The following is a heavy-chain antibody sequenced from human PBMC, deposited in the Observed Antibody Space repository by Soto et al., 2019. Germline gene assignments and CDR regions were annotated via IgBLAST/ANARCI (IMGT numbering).Heavy chain of an antibody. CDR1: VGSASSDTHY. Sequence: LXLTCTVFVGSASSDTHYWSWIRQPPGKRLEWIGFIYSSGSTNYNPSLKSRVTMSVDTSKNQFSLKLRSVIVADTAVYRSARFARSCSGTTCYTRADVWGQGTTVTVSS. D-gene: IGHD2-2*02. CDR3: ARFARSCSGTTCYTRADV. CDR2: IYSSGST. V-gene: IGHV4-61*01. J-gene: IGHJ6*02.